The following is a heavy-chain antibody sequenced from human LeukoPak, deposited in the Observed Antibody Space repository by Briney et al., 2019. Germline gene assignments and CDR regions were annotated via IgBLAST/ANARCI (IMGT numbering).Heavy chain of an antibody. Sequence: GESLKISCKGSAYTFTTYWIAWVRQMPGKGLEWMGIIYPDSDARYSPSFQGQVTMSADKSLSTAYLQWSSLKASDTAMYFCVRQHDYVTNLPHYWGQVTLVTVSS. CDR1: AYTFTTYW. V-gene: IGHV5-51*01. J-gene: IGHJ4*02. CDR3: VRQHDYVTNLPHY. CDR2: IYPDSDA. D-gene: IGHD3-16*01.